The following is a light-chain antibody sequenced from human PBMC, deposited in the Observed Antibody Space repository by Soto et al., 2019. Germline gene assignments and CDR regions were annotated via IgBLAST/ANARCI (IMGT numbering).Light chain of an antibody. CDR3: QQYNNWWT. CDR1: QSVSSN. CDR2: GAS. Sequence: EIVMTQSPATLSVSPGERATLSCRASQSVSSNLAWYQQKPGQAPRLLIYGASTRANGIPARFSGSGSGTEFTLTISSLQSKDFAVYYCQQYNNWWTFGQGTKVEIK. V-gene: IGKV3-15*01. J-gene: IGKJ1*01.